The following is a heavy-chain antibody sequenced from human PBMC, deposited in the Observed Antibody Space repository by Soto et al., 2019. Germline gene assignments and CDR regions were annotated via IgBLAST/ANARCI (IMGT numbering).Heavy chain of an antibody. Sequence: EVQLLESGGGLVQPGGSLRLSCVASGFSFSGFAMSWVRQAPGKGLVWVSSITGTGVSIYYADSVRGRFTISRDNSKNTLYLQMSSLRAEDTARYYCANASIPYSSSYDLDHWGRGALVTVSS. V-gene: IGHV3-23*01. CDR2: ITGTGVSI. J-gene: IGHJ4*02. CDR3: ANASIPYSSSYDLDH. D-gene: IGHD6-6*01. CDR1: GFSFSGFA.